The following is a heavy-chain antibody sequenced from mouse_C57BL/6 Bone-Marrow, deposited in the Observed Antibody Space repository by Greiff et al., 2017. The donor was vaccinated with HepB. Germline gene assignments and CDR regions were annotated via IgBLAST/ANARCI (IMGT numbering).Heavy chain of an antibody. Sequence: EVKLVESGGGLVKPGGSLKLSCAASGFTFSSYAMSWVRQTPEKRLEWVATISDGGSYTYYPDNVKGRFTISRDNAKNNLYLQMSHLKSEDTAMYYCARDSPFITTVVPFAYWGQGTLVTVSA. CDR1: GFTFSSYA. J-gene: IGHJ3*01. V-gene: IGHV5-4*01. D-gene: IGHD1-1*01. CDR2: ISDGGSYT. CDR3: ARDSPFITTVVPFAY.